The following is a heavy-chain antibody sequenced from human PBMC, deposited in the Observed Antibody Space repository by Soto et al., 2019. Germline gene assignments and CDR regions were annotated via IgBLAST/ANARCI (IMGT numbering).Heavy chain of an antibody. V-gene: IGHV3-74*01. J-gene: IGHJ4*02. CDR2: INTDGSST. CDR3: TRRLSVVGTSSFDY. Sequence: EVQLVESGGGLVQPGGSLRISCAASGFTISSYWMDWGRQAPGKGLVWVSRINTDGSSTSYADSVKGRFTTSRDNAKNTLYLQMNSLRAEDTAVYYCTRRLSVVGTSSFDYWGQGTLVTVSS. CDR1: GFTISSYW. D-gene: IGHD2-15*01.